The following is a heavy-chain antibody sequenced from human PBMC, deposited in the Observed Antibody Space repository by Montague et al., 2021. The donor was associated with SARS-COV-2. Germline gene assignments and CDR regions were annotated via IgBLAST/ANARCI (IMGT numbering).Heavy chain of an antibody. V-gene: IGHV4-39*01. Sequence: SETLSLTCTVSGGSIKSSSYYWGWIRQPPGKGLEWLGTIFYSGSTYYNPSLKSRVTLSVDTSKNQFSLQLGSVTATDTAVYYCARRSYYDTSPFYAWGQGTLVTVSS. CDR3: ARRSYYDTSPFYA. CDR1: GGSIKSSSYY. J-gene: IGHJ5*02. CDR2: IFYSGST. D-gene: IGHD3-22*01.